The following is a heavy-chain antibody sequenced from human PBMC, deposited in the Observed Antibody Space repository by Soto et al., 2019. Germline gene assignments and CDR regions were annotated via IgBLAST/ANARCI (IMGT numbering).Heavy chain of an antibody. CDR3: ARGLRFLEWLSRFDP. J-gene: IGHJ5*02. CDR1: GYTFTSYD. V-gene: IGHV1-8*01. Sequence: ASVKVSCKASGYTFTSYDINWVRQATGQGLEWMGWMNPNSGNTGYAQKFQGRVTMTRNTSISTAYTELSSLRSEDTAVYYCARGLRFLEWLSRFDPWGQGTLVTVSS. D-gene: IGHD3-3*01. CDR2: MNPNSGNT.